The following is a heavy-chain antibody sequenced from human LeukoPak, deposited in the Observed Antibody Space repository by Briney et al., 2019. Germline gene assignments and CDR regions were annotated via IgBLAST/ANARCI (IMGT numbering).Heavy chain of an antibody. J-gene: IGHJ4*02. Sequence: ASVKVSCKASGYTFTSYDINWVRQATGQGLEWMGRMNPNSGNTGYAQKFQGRVTMTRNTSISTAYMELSSLRSEDTAVYYCARDLDSSSWYDYWGQGTLVTVSS. CDR3: ARDLDSSSWYDY. V-gene: IGHV1-8*01. CDR2: MNPNSGNT. CDR1: GYTFTSYD. D-gene: IGHD6-13*01.